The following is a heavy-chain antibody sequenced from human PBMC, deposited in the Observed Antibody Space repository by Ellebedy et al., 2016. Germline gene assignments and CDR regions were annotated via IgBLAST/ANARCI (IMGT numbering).Heavy chain of an antibody. CDR1: GGSISGYF. D-gene: IGHD3-10*02. Sequence: SETLSLTXTVSGGSISGYFWTWIQQPPGKGLESIGYFYHGGSANYNPSLKSRVTTSLDTSKNQFSLNLTSVTAADTAVYYCAREERLVRGVHDYWGQGTLVTVSS. V-gene: IGHV4-59*13. CDR2: FYHGGSA. CDR3: AREERLVRGVHDY. J-gene: IGHJ4*02.